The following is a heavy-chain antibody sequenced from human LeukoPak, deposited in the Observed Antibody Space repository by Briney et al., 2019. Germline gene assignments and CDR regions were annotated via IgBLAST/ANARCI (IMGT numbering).Heavy chain of an antibody. CDR2: IKQDGSEK. J-gene: IGHJ4*02. V-gene: IGHV3-7*01. CDR1: GFTFSSYW. Sequence: GGSLRLSCAASGFTFSSYWMSWVRQAPGKGLEWVANIKQDGSEKYYVDSVKGRFTISRDNAKNSLYLRMNSLRAEDTAVYYCARVLRYFDWLPPSFDYWGQGTLVTVSS. D-gene: IGHD3-9*01. CDR3: ARVLRYFDWLPPSFDY.